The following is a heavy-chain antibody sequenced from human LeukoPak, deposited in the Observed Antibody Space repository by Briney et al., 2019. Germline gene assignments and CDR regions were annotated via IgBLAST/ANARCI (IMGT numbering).Heavy chain of an antibody. CDR1: GFTVSSNY. J-gene: IGHJ5*02. D-gene: IGHD2-15*01. CDR3: ARVRYCSGGSCQNHSFDP. Sequence: PGGSLRLSCAASGFTVSSNYMSWVRQAPGKGLEWVSVIYSGGSTYYADSVKGRFTISRDNSKNTLYLQMNSLRAEDTAVYYCARVRYCSGGSCQNHSFDPWGQGTLVTVSS. CDR2: IYSGGST. V-gene: IGHV3-53*01.